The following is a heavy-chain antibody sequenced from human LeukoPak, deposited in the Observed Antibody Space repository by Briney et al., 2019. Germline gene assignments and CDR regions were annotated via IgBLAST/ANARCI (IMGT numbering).Heavy chain of an antibody. CDR3: ARHGGDGYTSHFDY. CDR2: IYPGDSDT. Sequence: GESLKISCKGSGYSFTSYWIGWVRQMPGKGLEWMGIIYPGDSDTRYSPSFQGQVTISPDQSISPAYLQSSSLKASDPAMYYCARHGGDGYTSHFDYWGQGTLVTVSS. CDR1: GYSFTSYW. J-gene: IGHJ4*02. V-gene: IGHV5-51*01. D-gene: IGHD5-24*01.